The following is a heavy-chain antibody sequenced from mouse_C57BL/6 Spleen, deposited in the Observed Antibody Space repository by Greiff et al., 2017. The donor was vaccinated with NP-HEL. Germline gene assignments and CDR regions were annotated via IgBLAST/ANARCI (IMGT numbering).Heavy chain of an antibody. V-gene: IGHV1-64*01. CDR1: GYTFTSYW. Sequence: QVQLQQPGAELVKPGASVKLSCKASGYTFTSYWMHWVKQRPGQGLEWIGMIHPNSGSTNYNEKFKSKATLTVDKSSSTAYMQLSSLTSEDSAVYYCARVGPDLDLDYWGQGTTLTVSS. CDR3: ARVGPDLDLDY. J-gene: IGHJ2*01. CDR2: IHPNSGST.